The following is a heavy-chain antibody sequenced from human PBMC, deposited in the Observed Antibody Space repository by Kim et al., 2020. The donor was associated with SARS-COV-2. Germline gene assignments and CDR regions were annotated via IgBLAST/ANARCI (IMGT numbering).Heavy chain of an antibody. CDR3: ARDHGSGWPLNYFDY. Sequence: GGSLRLSCAASGFTFSSYGMHWVRQAPGKGLEWVAVIWYDGSNKYYADSVKGRFTISRDNSKNTLYLQMNSLRAEDTAVYYCARDHGSGWPLNYFDYWGQGTLVTVSS. V-gene: IGHV3-33*01. CDR1: GFTFSSYG. CDR2: IWYDGSNK. J-gene: IGHJ4*02. D-gene: IGHD6-19*01.